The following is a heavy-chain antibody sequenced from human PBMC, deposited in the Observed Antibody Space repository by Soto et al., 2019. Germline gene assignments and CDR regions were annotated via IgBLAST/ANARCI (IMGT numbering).Heavy chain of an antibody. CDR3: ARRGYGDAFDI. Sequence: PGGSLRLSCAASGFTFSSYWMHWVRQAPGKGLVWVSRINSDGSSTSYADSVKGRFTISRDDAKNTLYLQMNSLRAEDAAVYYCARRGYGDAFDIWGQGTMVTVSS. D-gene: IGHD3-16*01. V-gene: IGHV3-74*01. J-gene: IGHJ3*02. CDR2: INSDGSST. CDR1: GFTFSSYW.